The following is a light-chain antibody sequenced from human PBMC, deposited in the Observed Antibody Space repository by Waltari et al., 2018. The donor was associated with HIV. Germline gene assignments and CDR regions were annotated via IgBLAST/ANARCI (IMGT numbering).Light chain of an antibody. CDR3: SSYTTSSTWV. CDR2: EIT. CDR1: SRDIGAYNR. Sequence: QSALTQPPSVSGSLGQSVTISCTGTSRDIGAYNRVSWYQQSPCTAPKLRMYEITHRPSGVRVRVSGSKSCNSASLTISGLQADDEADYYCSSYTTSSTWVFGGGTKLTVL. J-gene: IGLJ3*02. V-gene: IGLV2-18*02.